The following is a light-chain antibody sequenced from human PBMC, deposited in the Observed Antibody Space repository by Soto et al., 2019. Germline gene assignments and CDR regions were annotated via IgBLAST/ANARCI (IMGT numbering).Light chain of an antibody. CDR1: SSDVGGFNY. CDR2: EVN. CDR3: TSYAGSGSV. V-gene: IGLV2-8*01. J-gene: IGLJ1*01. Sequence: QSALTQPPSASGSPGQSVTISCTGTSSDVGGFNYVSWYQHHPGKAPKLIIYEVNKRPSGVPDRFSGSKSGSTASLTVSGLQAEDVADYYCTSYAGSGSVFGTGTKLTVL.